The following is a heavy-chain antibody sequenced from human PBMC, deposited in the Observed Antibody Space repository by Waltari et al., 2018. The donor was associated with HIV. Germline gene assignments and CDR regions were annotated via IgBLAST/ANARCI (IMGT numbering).Heavy chain of an antibody. V-gene: IGHV1-8*01. CDR3: ARSTVSHVVVDP. J-gene: IGHJ5*02. Sequence: QVQLVQSGAEVKKPGASVKVSCKASGYTFNSYDINWVRPATGQGLEWMGWMNPNGGNTGYAQKFQGRVTMTRNTSISTAYMELSSLRSEDTAVYYCARSTVSHVVVDPWGQGTLVTVSS. CDR2: MNPNGGNT. CDR1: GYTFNSYD. D-gene: IGHD4-17*01.